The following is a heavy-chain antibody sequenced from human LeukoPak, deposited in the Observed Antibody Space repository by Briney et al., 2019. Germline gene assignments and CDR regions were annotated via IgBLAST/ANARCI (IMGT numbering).Heavy chain of an antibody. CDR3: AKDRGRGMPTNFDY. D-gene: IGHD5-24*01. J-gene: IGHJ4*02. CDR1: GFTFSSYG. CDR2: ISYDGSNK. Sequence: PGGSLRLSCAASGFTFSSYGMHWVRQAPGKGLEWVAVISYDGSNKYYADSVKGRFTISRDNSKNTLYLQMNSLRTEDTAVYYCAKDRGRGMPTNFDYWGQGTLVTVSS. V-gene: IGHV3-30*18.